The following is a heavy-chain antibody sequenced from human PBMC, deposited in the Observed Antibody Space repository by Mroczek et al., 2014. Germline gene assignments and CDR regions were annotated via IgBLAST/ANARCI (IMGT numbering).Heavy chain of an antibody. J-gene: IGHJ2*01. D-gene: IGHD2-2*01. CDR3: ARVPXYCSSTSCSLDWYFDL. CDR1: GGSISSSSYY. Sequence: QVQLQQSGPGLVKPSETLSLTCTVFGGSISSSSYYWGWIRQPPGKGLEWIGSIYYSGSTYYNPSLKSRVTISVDTSKNQFSLKLSSVTAADTAVYYCARVPXYCSSTSCSLDWYFDLWGRGTLVTVSS. V-gene: IGHV4-39*01. CDR2: IYYSGST.